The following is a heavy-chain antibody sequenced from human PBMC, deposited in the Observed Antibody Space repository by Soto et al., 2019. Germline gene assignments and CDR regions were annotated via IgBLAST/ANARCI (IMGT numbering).Heavy chain of an antibody. Sequence: LVKVSCKASGGTFSSYAISWVRQAPGQGLEWMGGIIPIFGTANYAQKFQGRGRITADESTSTAYMELSSPRSEDTAVYYCARGGPYYDSSFDYWGQGTLVTVSS. D-gene: IGHD3-22*01. V-gene: IGHV1-69*13. CDR3: ARGGPYYDSSFDY. J-gene: IGHJ4*02. CDR1: GGTFSSYA. CDR2: IIPIFGTA.